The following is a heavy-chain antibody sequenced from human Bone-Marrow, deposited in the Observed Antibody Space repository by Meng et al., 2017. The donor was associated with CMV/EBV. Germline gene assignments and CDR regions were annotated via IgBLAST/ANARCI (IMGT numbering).Heavy chain of an antibody. V-gene: IGHV3-21*01. CDR3: ARLGGNYYWGLKGYFDY. Sequence: FTFSYYSMTWVRQAPGKGLEWVSSISSGSGSIYYADLVKGRFTISRDNAKNSLFLQINNLRAEDTAVYYCARLGGNYYWGLKGYFDYWGQGTLVTVSS. J-gene: IGHJ4*02. CDR2: ISSGSGSI. D-gene: IGHD1-26*01. CDR1: FTFSYYS.